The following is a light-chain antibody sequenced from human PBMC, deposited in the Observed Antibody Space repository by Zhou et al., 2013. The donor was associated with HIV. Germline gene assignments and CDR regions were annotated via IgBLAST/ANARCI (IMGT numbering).Light chain of an antibody. CDR3: QQYHSYPWT. J-gene: IGKJ1*01. V-gene: IGKV1-5*03. Sequence: DIQMTQSPSTLSASVRDRVTITCRASQSISSWLAWYQQKPGKAPKLLIYKTSSLESGVPSRFSGSGSGTEFTLTISSLQPDDFATYYCQQYHSYPWTFGQGTKVEVK. CDR2: KTS. CDR1: QSISSW.